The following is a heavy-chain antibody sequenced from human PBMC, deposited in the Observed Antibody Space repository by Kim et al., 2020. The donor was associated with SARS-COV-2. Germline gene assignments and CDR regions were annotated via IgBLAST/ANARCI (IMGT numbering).Heavy chain of an antibody. D-gene: IGHD3-10*01. J-gene: IGHJ6*02. V-gene: IGHV3-9*01. CDR3: AKAGRFGELLNYYYYGMDV. Sequence: GRFTISRDNAKNSLYLQMNSLRAEDTALYYCAKAGRFGELLNYYYYGMDVWGQGTTVTVSS.